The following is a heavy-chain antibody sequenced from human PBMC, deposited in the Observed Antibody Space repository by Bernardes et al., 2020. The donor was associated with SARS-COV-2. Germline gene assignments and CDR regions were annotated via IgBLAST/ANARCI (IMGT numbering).Heavy chain of an antibody. D-gene: IGHD3-22*01. CDR3: ARSHDSGGYYYASFDY. CDR1: GYTFTSYY. J-gene: IGHJ4*02. Sequence: ASVKVSCKASGYTFTSYYMHWVRQAPGQGPEWMGMINPSGGRTTYAQKFQGRVTMTRDTSTSTVYMELSSLRSDDTAVYYCARSHDSGGYYYASFDYWGQGTLVTVSS. V-gene: IGHV1-46*01. CDR2: INPSGGRT.